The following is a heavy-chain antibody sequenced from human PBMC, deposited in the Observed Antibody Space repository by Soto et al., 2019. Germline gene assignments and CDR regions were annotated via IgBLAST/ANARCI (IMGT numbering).Heavy chain of an antibody. CDR2: ISGSGGST. J-gene: IGHJ4*02. Sequence: PGGSLRLSCAASGFTFSSYAMSWVRQAPGKGLEWVSAISGSGGSTYYADSVKGRFTISRDDSKNTLYLQMNSLKTDDTAVYYCATETADYISMEPYWGQGTLVTVAS. CDR1: GFTFSSYA. CDR3: ATETADYISMEPY. V-gene: IGHV3-23*01. D-gene: IGHD3-16*01.